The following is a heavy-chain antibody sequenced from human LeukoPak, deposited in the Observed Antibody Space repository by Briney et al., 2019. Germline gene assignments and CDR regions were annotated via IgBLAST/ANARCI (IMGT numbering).Heavy chain of an antibody. CDR2: INPSVGST. CDR3: ARYLAWFGP. Sequence: ASVKVSCKASGFPFSSYYIHWVRQAPGQGLEWMGLINPSVGSTSYAQKFQDRVTMTWDTSTSTVYMELSNLRSADTAVYYCARYLAWFGPWGQGTLVTVSS. J-gene: IGHJ5*02. CDR1: GFPFSSYY. V-gene: IGHV1-46*01.